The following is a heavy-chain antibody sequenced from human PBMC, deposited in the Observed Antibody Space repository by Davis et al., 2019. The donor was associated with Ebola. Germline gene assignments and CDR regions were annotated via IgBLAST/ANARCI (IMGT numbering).Heavy chain of an antibody. CDR3: AKSSPYWYFDL. J-gene: IGHJ2*01. CDR1: GFTFSSYA. V-gene: IGHV3-23*01. CDR2: ISGSDDST. Sequence: GGSLRLSCAASGFTFSSYAMSWVRQAPGKGLEWVSSISGSDDSTYYADSVKGRFTISRDNSEITLSLQMHSLRAEDTAVYYCAKSSPYWYFDLWGRGTLATVSS.